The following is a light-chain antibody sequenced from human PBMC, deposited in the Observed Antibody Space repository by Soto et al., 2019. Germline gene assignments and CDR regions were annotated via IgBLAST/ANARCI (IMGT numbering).Light chain of an antibody. J-gene: IGKJ4*01. V-gene: IGKV3-15*01. CDR3: QQYNNWPLT. Sequence: IVMPQSPATLSVSPGERATLSCRASQSVTSNLAWYQQKPGQPPRRPIYGASTRATGIPARFSGSVSGTEFTPTITSLQSEDCAVYDGQQYNNWPLTFGGGTKVEIK. CDR2: GAS. CDR1: QSVTSN.